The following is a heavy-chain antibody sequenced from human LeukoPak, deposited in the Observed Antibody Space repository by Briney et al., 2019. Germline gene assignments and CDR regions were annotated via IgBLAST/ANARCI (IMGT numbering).Heavy chain of an antibody. V-gene: IGHV6-1*01. D-gene: IGHD3-10*01. J-gene: IGHJ5*02. Sequence: SQTLSLTCAISGDSVSSNSAAWNWLRQSPSRRLEWLGRTYYRSKWYNDYAVSVKSRITINPDTSKNQFSLQLNSVTPEDTAVYYCARDKRGYYYGSGLNWFDPWGQGTLVTVSS. CDR1: GDSVSSNSAA. CDR2: TYYRSKWYN. CDR3: ARDKRGYYYGSGLNWFDP.